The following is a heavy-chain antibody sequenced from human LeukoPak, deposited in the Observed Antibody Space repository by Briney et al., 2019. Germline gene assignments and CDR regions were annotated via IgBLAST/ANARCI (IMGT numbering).Heavy chain of an antibody. D-gene: IGHD3-10*01. Sequence: PGGSLRLSCAASGFTFSSYSMNWVRQAPGKGLEWVSYISSSSSTIYYADSVKGRFTISRDNAKNSLYLQMNSLRAEDTAVYYCARFSGSGSMTHDAFDIWGQGTMVTVSS. CDR2: ISSSSSTI. CDR1: GFTFSSYS. CDR3: ARFSGSGSMTHDAFDI. J-gene: IGHJ3*02. V-gene: IGHV3-48*04.